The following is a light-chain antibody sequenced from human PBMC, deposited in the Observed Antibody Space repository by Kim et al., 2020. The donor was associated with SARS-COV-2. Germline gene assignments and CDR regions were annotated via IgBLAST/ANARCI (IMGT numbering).Light chain of an antibody. CDR2: GAH. V-gene: IGKV3-20*01. J-gene: IGKJ1*01. CDR3: QQYVISPWT. CDR1: QSVGIGA. Sequence: PPGERATLSCRASQSVGIGALAPYHRKPGRAPIHLFSGAHRRATGIPDRFTGGGSVTDFSLTTTTLDPEVFSVHHCQQYVISPWTFGQGTKVDIK.